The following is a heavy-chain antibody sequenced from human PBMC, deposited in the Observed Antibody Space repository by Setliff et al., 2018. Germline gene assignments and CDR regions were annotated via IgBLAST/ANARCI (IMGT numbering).Heavy chain of an antibody. CDR1: GFTFRSYW. CDR2: IGESGTNI. CDR3: VRDDADNYDTFDN. V-gene: IGHV3-48*04. Sequence: GGSLRLSCTASGFTFRSYWMKWVRQAPGKGLEWVSYIGESGTNIHYADSVKGRFTISRYNAKRSLYLQMNGLRADDTGVYYCVRDDADNYDTFDNWGQGTLVTVSS. J-gene: IGHJ3*02. D-gene: IGHD3-22*01.